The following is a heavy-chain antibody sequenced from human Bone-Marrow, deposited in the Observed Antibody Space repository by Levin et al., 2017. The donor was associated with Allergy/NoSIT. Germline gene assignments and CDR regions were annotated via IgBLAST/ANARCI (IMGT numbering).Heavy chain of an antibody. V-gene: IGHV1-2*04. CDR3: ARSRYYDSSGENYYYYGMDV. CDR2: INPNSGGT. Sequence: ASVKVSCKASGYTFTGYYMHWVRQAPGQGLEWMGWINPNSGGTNYAQKFQGWVTMTRDTSISTAYMELSRLRSDDTAVYYCARSRYYDSSGENYYYYGMDVWGQGTTVTVSS. CDR1: GYTFTGYY. J-gene: IGHJ6*02. D-gene: IGHD3-22*01.